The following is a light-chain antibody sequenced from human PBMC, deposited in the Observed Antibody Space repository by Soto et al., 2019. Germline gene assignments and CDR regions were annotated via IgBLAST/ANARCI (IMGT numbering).Light chain of an antibody. J-gene: IGLJ2*01. CDR2: GNS. V-gene: IGLV1-40*01. Sequence: QSVLTQPPSVSGAPGQRVTISCTRSSSNIGAGYDVHWYQQLPGTAPKLLIYGNSNRPSGVPDRFSGSKSGTSASLAITGLQAEDEADYYCQSYDSSLSGSRVFGGGTQLTVL. CDR3: QSYDSSLSGSRV. CDR1: SSNIGAGYD.